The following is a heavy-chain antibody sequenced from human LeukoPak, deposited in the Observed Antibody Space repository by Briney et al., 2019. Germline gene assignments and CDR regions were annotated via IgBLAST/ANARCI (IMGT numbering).Heavy chain of an antibody. D-gene: IGHD3-16*02. V-gene: IGHV3-21*01. CDR2: ISSFSSYI. CDR1: EFTFSSYN. CDR3: AREGVYDYVWGTYRLVREVSEY. J-gene: IGHJ4*02. Sequence: PGGSLRLSCAASEFTFSSYNMNWVRQAPGKGLEWVSSISSFSSYIYYADSVKGRFTISRDNAKNSLYLQMNGLRAEDTSVYYCAREGVYDYVWGTYRLVREVSEYWGQGTLVTVSS.